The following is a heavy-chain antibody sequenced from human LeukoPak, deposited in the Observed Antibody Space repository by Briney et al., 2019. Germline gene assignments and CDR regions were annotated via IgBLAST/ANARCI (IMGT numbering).Heavy chain of an antibody. D-gene: IGHD6-6*01. CDR3: ARHGPYSSSPSYFDY. J-gene: IGHJ4*02. CDR2: IYTSGST. V-gene: IGHV4-4*09. CDR1: GGSISSYY. Sequence: ETLSLTCTVSGGSISSYYWSWIRQPPGKGLEWIGYIYTSGSTNYNPSLKSRVTISVDTSKNQFSLKLSAVTAADTAVYYCARHGPYSSSPSYFDYWGQGTLVTVSS.